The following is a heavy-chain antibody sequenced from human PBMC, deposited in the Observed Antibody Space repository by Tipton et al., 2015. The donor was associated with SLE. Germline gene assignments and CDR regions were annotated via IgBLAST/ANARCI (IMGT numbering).Heavy chain of an antibody. CDR1: GASISGNY. V-gene: IGHV4-4*07. J-gene: IGHJ4*02. CDR3: ARDYEWGGAGSFPAH. Sequence: GLVKPSETLSLTCTVSGASISGNYWSWIRQPAGKGLEWIGRIYTSGSTNYSPSLKSRVTISLDTSKNQFSLKLRSVTAADTAVYYCARDYEWGGAGSFPAHWGQGTLVTVSS. CDR2: IYTSGST. D-gene: IGHD3-10*01.